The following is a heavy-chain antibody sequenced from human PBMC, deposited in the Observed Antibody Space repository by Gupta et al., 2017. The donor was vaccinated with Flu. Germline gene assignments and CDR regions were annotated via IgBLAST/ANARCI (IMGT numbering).Heavy chain of an antibody. Sequence: EVQLVESGGGLVKPGGSLRLSCAASGFTFSSYSMNWVRQAPGKGLEWVSSISSRSSYISYADSVKGRFTISRDNAKNSLYLQMNSLRAEDTAVYYCARDLRSSVAGTIYYGMDVWGQGTTVTVSS. V-gene: IGHV3-21*01. CDR3: ARDLRSSVAGTIYYGMDV. CDR2: ISSRSSYI. J-gene: IGHJ6*02. D-gene: IGHD6-19*01. CDR1: GFTFSSYS.